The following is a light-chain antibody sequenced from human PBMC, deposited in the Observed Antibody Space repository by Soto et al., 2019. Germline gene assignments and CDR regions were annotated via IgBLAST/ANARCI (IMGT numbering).Light chain of an antibody. V-gene: IGLV1-44*01. J-gene: IGLJ1*01. Sequence: QSVLTQPPSASGTPGQRVTISCSGSRSNIGSNTVNWYQQLPGAAPKLLIQSNNQRPSGVPDRFSGSQSDTSASLAISGLQSEDEADYYCAVWDDSLNGYLFGTGTKVTVL. CDR3: AVWDDSLNGYL. CDR1: RSNIGSNT. CDR2: SNN.